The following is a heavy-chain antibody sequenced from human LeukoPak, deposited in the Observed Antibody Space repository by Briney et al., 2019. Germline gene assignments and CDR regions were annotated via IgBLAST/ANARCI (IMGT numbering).Heavy chain of an antibody. D-gene: IGHD3-22*01. CDR1: GYSFMTYW. Sequence: GESLKISCQASGYSFMTYWIGWVRQMPGKGLEWMAIIYPGDSDTKYSPSFQDQVTISADKSINTAYLHWRSLKASDIAMYYCARLSMIDTFDIWGLGTVVTVSS. V-gene: IGHV5-51*01. CDR3: ARLSMIDTFDI. CDR2: IYPGDSDT. J-gene: IGHJ3*02.